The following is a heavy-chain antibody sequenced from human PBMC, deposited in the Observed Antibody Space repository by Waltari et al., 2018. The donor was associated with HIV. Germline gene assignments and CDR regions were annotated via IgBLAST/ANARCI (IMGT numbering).Heavy chain of an antibody. Sequence: EVQLLASGGGLVQPGGSLRFSCAASAFTFSCYAMSWVRQGPWTGLEWVSAISGSGGSKYYADSVRGRFTISRDNSKNTLYLQMNSLRADDTAVYYCAKVGGSGWFSAELAFDYWGQGTLVTVSS. CDR3: AKVGGSGWFSAELAFDY. V-gene: IGHV3-23*01. D-gene: IGHD6-19*01. J-gene: IGHJ4*02. CDR2: ISGSGGSK. CDR1: AFTFSCYA.